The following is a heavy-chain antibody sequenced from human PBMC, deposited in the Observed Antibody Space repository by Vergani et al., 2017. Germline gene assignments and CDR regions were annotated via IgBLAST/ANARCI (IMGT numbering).Heavy chain of an antibody. CDR1: GFTFSSYW. CDR2: INSDGSST. Sequence: EVQLVESGGGLVQPGGSLRLSCAASGFTFSSYWMHWVRQAPGKGLVWVSRINSDGSSTSYADSVKGRFTISRDNAQNSLYLQMNGLRSEDTAVYYCARGSYSRPTTADYWGQGTLVTVSS. CDR3: ARGSYSRPTTADY. D-gene: IGHD1-26*01. V-gene: IGHV3-74*01. J-gene: IGHJ4*02.